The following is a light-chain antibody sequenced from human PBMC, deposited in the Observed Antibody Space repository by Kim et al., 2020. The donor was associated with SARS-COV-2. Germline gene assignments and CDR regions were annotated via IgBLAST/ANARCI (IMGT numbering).Light chain of an antibody. V-gene: IGKV3-15*01. J-gene: IGKJ4*01. CDR1: QSINSN. CDR2: GAS. CDR3: QQYNKWPLT. Sequence: VSPGERSPLSCRASQSINSNLAWYPQKPGQAPRLLIYGASTRATGVPARVSGSGSGTEFTLTITSLQSEDSAVYYCQQYNKWPLTFGGGTKVDI.